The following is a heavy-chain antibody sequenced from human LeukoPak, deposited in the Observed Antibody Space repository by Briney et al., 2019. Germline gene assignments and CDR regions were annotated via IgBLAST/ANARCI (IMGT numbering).Heavy chain of an antibody. Sequence: GGSLRLSCTASGFTFSAYAMMWVRQAPGKGPEWVSAIRGGGGSAFYADSVKGRFTISRDNSKYTLFLQMNSLRAEDTAVYYRARDPNGDYIGAFDMWGPGTMVTVSS. CDR3: ARDPNGDYIGAFDM. CDR1: GFTFSAYA. J-gene: IGHJ3*02. D-gene: IGHD4-17*01. CDR2: IRGGGGSA. V-gene: IGHV3-23*01.